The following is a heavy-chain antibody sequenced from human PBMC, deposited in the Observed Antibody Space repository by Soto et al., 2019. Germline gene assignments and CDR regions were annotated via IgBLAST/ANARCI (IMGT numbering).Heavy chain of an antibody. CDR3: AAPLVGALDAFDI. V-gene: IGHV1-58*01. CDR2: IVVGSGNT. J-gene: IGHJ3*02. D-gene: IGHD1-26*01. CDR1: GFTFTSSA. Sequence: EASVKVSCKASGFTFTSSAVQWVRQARGQRLEWIGWIVVGSGNTNYAQKFQERVTITRDMSTSTAYMELSSLRSEDTAVYYCAAPLVGALDAFDIWGQGTMVTVSS.